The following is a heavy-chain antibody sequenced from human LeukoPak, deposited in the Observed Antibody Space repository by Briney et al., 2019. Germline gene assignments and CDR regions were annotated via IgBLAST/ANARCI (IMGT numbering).Heavy chain of an antibody. CDR1: GFSLSTSGVG. J-gene: IGHJ3*02. CDR2: IYWNDDK. V-gene: IGHV2-5*01. Sequence: SSPTLVKPTQTLTLTCSFSGFSLSTSGVGVGWIRQPPGKALEWLAVIYWNDDKRYSPSLESRLTITKDTSKNQVVLTMTNMDPVDTATYYCAHRHILGYCSSGTRCLDAFDIWGQGTRVTISS. D-gene: IGHD2-15*01. CDR3: AHRHILGYCSSGTRCLDAFDI.